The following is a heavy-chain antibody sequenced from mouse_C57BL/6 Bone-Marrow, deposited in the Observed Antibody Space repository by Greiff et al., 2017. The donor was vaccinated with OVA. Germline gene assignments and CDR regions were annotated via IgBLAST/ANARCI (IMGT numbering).Heavy chain of an antibody. CDR1: GYAFSSYW. J-gene: IGHJ1*03. V-gene: IGHV1-80*01. Sequence: QVHVKQSGAELVKPGASVKISCKASGYAFSSYWMNWVKQRPGKGLEWIGQIYPGDGDTNYNGKFKGKATLTADKSSSTAYMQLSSLTSEDSAVYCCAREFEGWYFDVWGTGTTVTVSS. CDR3: AREFEGWYFDV. CDR2: IYPGDGDT.